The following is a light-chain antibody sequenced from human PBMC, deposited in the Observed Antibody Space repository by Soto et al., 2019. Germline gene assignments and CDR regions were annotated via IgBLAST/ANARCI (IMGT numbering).Light chain of an antibody. CDR2: EVT. V-gene: IGLV2-14*01. J-gene: IGLJ1*01. CDR1: SSDVGAYNY. CDR3: SSKRDSSTLFV. Sequence: QSALTQPASVSGSPGQSITISCTGTSSDVGAYNYVSWYQHHPGKVPKLLIYEVTNRPSGVSDRFSGSKSGNTASLTISGLQAEDEAAYYCSSKRDSSTLFVFGTGTNVTVL.